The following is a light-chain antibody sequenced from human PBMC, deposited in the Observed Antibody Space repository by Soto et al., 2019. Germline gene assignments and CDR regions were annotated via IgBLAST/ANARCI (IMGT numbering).Light chain of an antibody. Sequence: QSVLTQPASVSGSPGQSITISCTGTSSDVGSYNLVSWYQQHPGKAHKLMIYEVSKRPSGVSNRFSGSKSGNTASLTISGLQAEDEADYYCCSYAGSSTHVFGTGTKVTVL. CDR3: CSYAGSSTHV. CDR1: SSDVGSYNL. J-gene: IGLJ1*01. CDR2: EVS. V-gene: IGLV2-23*02.